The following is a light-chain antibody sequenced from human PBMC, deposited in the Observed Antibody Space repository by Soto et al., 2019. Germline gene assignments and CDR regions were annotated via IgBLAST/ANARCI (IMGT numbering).Light chain of an antibody. CDR3: QQLSRYPLT. V-gene: IGKV1-9*01. Sequence: DIQLTQSPSVRSASVVDTVTITFRASQALSNYLAWYQQKPGKAPDLLIYSASTLQSGVPSRFSGSGSVTEFSLTIRALQPEDFATYYCQQLSRYPLTFGGGTKVDIK. J-gene: IGKJ4*01. CDR2: SAS. CDR1: QALSNY.